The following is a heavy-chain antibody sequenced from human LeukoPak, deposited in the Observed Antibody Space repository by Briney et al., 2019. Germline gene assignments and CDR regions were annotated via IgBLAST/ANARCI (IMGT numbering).Heavy chain of an antibody. V-gene: IGHV3-33*01. J-gene: IGHJ4*02. CDR2: IWYDGSNK. CDR3: ARDVWNGDYVFDY. D-gene: IGHD4-17*01. Sequence: GGSLRLSCAASGFTFSSYGMHWVRQAPGKGLEWVAVIWYDGSNKYYADSVKGRFTISRDNPKNTLYLQMNSLRAEDTAVYYCARDVWNGDYVFDYWGQGTLVTVSS. CDR1: GFTFSSYG.